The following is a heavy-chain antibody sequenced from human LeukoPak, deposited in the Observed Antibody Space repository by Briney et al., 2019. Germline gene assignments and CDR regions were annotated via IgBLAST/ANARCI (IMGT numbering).Heavy chain of an antibody. CDR1: GGSFSGYY. Sequence: PSETLSLTCAVYGGSFSGYYWSWIRQPPGKGLEWIGEINHSGSTNYNPSLKSRVTISVDTSKNQFSLKLSSVTAADTAVYYCARAKRSYYYGMDVWGKGTTVTVSS. CDR2: INHSGST. D-gene: IGHD4/OR15-4a*01. CDR3: ARAKRSYYYGMDV. J-gene: IGHJ6*04. V-gene: IGHV4-34*01.